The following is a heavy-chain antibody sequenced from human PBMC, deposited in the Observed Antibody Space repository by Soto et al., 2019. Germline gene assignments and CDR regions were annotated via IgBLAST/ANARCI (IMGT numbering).Heavy chain of an antibody. D-gene: IGHD2-2*02. V-gene: IGHV4-59*12. CDR1: GGSITNYY. CDR3: ARDSRYCSGPRCYSASDDAFDV. Sequence: KPSETLSLTCTVSGGSITNYYWNWIRRPPGKGLEWIGYMFYSGSTNYNPSLKSRVTISVDTSKSQISLELTSVTAADTAMYYCARDSRYCSGPRCYSASDDAFDVWGQGTMVTVSS. CDR2: MFYSGST. J-gene: IGHJ3*01.